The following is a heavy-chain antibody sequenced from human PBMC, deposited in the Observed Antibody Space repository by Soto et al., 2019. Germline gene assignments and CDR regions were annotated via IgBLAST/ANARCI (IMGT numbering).Heavy chain of an antibody. CDR3: TAPPRVGATFWFDP. J-gene: IGHJ5*02. V-gene: IGHV3-49*03. CDR1: GFTFGDYA. D-gene: IGHD1-26*01. Sequence: HPGGSLRLSCTASGFTFGDYAMSWFRQAPGKGLEWVGFIRSKAYGGTTEYAASVKGRFTISRDDSKSIAYLQMNSLKTEDTAVYYCTAPPRVGATFWFDPWGQGTLVTVSS. CDR2: IRSKAYGGTT.